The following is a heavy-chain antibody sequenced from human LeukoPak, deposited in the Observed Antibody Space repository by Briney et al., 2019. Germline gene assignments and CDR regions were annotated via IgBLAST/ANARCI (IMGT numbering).Heavy chain of an antibody. CDR1: GGSISSSSYY. J-gene: IGHJ5*02. D-gene: IGHD4-23*01. CDR2: IYSSGST. Sequence: ETLSLTCTVSGGSISSSSYYWGWIRQPPGKGLEWIGSIYSSGSTYYNPSLKSRVTISVDTSKNQFSLKLSSVTAGDTAIYYCARGAPRWWFDPWGQGILVTVSS. CDR3: ARGAPRWWFDP. V-gene: IGHV4-39*07.